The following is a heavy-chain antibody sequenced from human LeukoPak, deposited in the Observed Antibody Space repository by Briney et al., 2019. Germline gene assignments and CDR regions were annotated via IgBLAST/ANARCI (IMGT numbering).Heavy chain of an antibody. CDR3: ASRSLYYDYVWGSYRHGLSYFAY. CDR1: GDSISLYY. CDR2: INHSGST. D-gene: IGHD3-16*02. V-gene: IGHV4-34*01. Sequence: SETLSLTCTVSGDSISLYYWSWIRQPPGKGLEWIGEINHSGSTNYNPSLKSGGTISVDTSKNQFSLKLSSVTAEATAVYYCASRSLYYDYVWGSYRHGLSYFAYWGKGTLVTVSS. J-gene: IGHJ4*02.